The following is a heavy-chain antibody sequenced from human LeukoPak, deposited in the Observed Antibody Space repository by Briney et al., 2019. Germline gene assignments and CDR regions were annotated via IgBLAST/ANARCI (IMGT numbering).Heavy chain of an antibody. CDR3: AKDTAYHFALPIQN. CDR2: ISGSGGST. Sequence: GGSLRLSCAASGFTFAKYAMSWVRQAPGKGLEWVSAISGSGGSTYYADSVKGRFTISRDNSKNTLHLQMNSLRAEDTAVYYCAKDTAYHFALPIQNWGQGTLVTVSS. D-gene: IGHD1-14*01. J-gene: IGHJ4*02. V-gene: IGHV3-23*01. CDR1: GFTFAKYA.